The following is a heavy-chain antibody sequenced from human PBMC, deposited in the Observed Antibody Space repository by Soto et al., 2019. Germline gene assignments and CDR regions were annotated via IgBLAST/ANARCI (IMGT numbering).Heavy chain of an antibody. CDR1: GFTFSSYA. CDR2: IKPDGSDT. Sequence: GGSLRLSCAASGFTFSSYATHWVRQAPGKGLEFLATIKPDGSDTYYVDSVKGRFTISRDNAKNSLSLQMNSLRAEDTALYYCATDLNWSGTWGQGTMVTVSS. V-gene: IGHV3-7*01. CDR3: ATDLNWSGT. D-gene: IGHD3-3*01. J-gene: IGHJ3*01.